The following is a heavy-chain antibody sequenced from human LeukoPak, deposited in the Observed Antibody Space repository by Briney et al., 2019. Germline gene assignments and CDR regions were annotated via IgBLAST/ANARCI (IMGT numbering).Heavy chain of an antibody. CDR1: GGSISSSSYY. CDR3: ARESAGSLHDSTAAFHY. D-gene: IGHD2-8*02. Sequence: SETLSLTCTVSGGSISSSSYYWSWIRQPPGKGLEWIAYGHHSESSNYNPSFRSRVTIPVDTSRNQFSLRLTSVTAADTAVYYCARESAGSLHDSTAAFHYWGQGILVIVSS. CDR2: GHHSESS. J-gene: IGHJ4*02. V-gene: IGHV4-61*01.